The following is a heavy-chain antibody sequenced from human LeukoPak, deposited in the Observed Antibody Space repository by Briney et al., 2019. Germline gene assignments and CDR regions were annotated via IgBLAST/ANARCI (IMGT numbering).Heavy chain of an antibody. CDR1: GFTFSSYG. CDR3: AKDQESLLWFGELLESYGMDV. D-gene: IGHD3-10*01. V-gene: IGHV3-30*18. Sequence: PGGSLRLSCAASGFTFSSYGMHWVRQAPGQGLERVAVISYDGSNKYYADSVKGRFTISRDNSKNTLYLQMNSLRAEDTAVYYCAKDQESLLWFGELLESYGMDVWGKGTTVTVSS. CDR2: ISYDGSNK. J-gene: IGHJ6*04.